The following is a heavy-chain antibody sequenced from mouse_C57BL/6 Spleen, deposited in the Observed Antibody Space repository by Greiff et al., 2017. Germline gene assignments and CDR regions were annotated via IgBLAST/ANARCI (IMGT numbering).Heavy chain of an antibody. J-gene: IGHJ4*01. CDR3: TTCYGGY. V-gene: IGHV1-15*01. Sequence: QVQLQQSGAELVRPGASVTLSCKASGYTFTDYEMHWVKQTPVHGLEWIGAIDPETGGTAYNQKFKGKAILTADKPSSTAYMELRSLISEDSAVYYCTTCYGGYWGQGTSVTVSS. D-gene: IGHD2-10*01. CDR2: IDPETGGT. CDR1: GYTFTDYE.